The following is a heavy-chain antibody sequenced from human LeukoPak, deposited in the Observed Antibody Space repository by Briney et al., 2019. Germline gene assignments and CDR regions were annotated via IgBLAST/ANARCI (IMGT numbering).Heavy chain of an antibody. Sequence: GGSLRLSCAASGFTFGRYSMNWVRQAPGKGLEWVSTISSISHYIYYADSVKGRFTISRDNSKNTLYLQMNSLRAEDTAVYYCAKDSYGSGSYSPDYWGQGTLVTVSS. V-gene: IGHV3-21*04. D-gene: IGHD3-10*01. CDR1: GFTFGRYS. CDR2: ISSISHYI. J-gene: IGHJ4*02. CDR3: AKDSYGSGSYSPDY.